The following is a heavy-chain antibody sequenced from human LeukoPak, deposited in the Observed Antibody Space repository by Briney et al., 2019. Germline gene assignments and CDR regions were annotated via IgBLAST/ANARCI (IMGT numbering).Heavy chain of an antibody. CDR3: ASFVGGYYYMHV. D-gene: IGHD3-16*01. V-gene: IGHV1-69*13. J-gene: IGHJ6*03. Sequence: ASVKVSCKASGGTFSSYAISLVRQAPGQGLEWMGGIIPIFGTANYAQKFQGRVTITADESTSTAYMELSSLRSEDTAVYYCASFVGGYYYMHVWGKGTTVTVSS. CDR2: IIPIFGTA. CDR1: GGTFSSYA.